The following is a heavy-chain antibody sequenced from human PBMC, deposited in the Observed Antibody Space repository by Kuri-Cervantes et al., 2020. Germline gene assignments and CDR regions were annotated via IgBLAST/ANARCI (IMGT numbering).Heavy chain of an antibody. J-gene: IGHJ5*02. D-gene: IGHD1-26*01. CDR1: GYTFTSYG. CDR2: ISSYSSDR. CDR3: ARDSLLPDWFDP. Sequence: ASVKVSCKASGYTFTSYGITWVRQAPGQGLEWMAWISSYSSDRKYAQNFQGRVTLTTDIFTSTAYMELRSLGSDDTAVYYCARDSLLPDWFDPWGRGTLVTVSS. V-gene: IGHV1-18*01.